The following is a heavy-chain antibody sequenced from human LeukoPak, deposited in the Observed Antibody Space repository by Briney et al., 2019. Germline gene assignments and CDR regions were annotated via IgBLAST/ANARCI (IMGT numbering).Heavy chain of an antibody. V-gene: IGHV3-21*01. CDR1: GFTFSSYS. D-gene: IGHD3-9*01. CDR2: ISSTGSYI. J-gene: IGHJ4*02. CDR3: AREMDDILTGYGLDY. Sequence: PGGSLTLSCPASGFTFSSYSMNWVRQAPGKGLEWVSSISSTGSYIFYADSVKGRFTISRDNAKNSLYLQMNSQRAEDTAVYYCAREMDDILTGYGLDYWGQGTLVTVSS.